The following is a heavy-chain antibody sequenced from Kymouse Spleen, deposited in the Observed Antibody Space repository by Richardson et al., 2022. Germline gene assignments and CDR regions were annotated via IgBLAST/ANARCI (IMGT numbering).Heavy chain of an antibody. J-gene: IGHJ5*02. CDR3: AGVLRYFDWPNWFDP. D-gene: IGHD3-9*01. Sequence: QVQLVQSGAEVKKPGASVKVSCKASGYTFTSYGISWVRQAPGQGLEWMGWISAYNGNTNYAQKLQGRVTMTTDTSTSTAYMELRSLRSDDTAVYYCAGVLRYFDWPNWFDPWGQGTLVTVSS. CDR2: ISAYNGNT. CDR1: GYTFTSYG. V-gene: IGHV1-18*01.